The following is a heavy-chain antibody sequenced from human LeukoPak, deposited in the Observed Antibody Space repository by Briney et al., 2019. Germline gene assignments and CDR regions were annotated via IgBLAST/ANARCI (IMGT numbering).Heavy chain of an antibody. CDR2: IYTSGST. CDR3: ARDSPVPVTTGYFQH. D-gene: IGHD4-17*01. Sequence: SETLSLTCTVSGGSISSYYWSWIRQPAGKRLEWIGRIYTSGSTNYNPSLKSRVTMSVDTSKNQFSLKLTSVTAADTAVYYCARDSPVPVTTGYFQHWGQGTLVTVSS. V-gene: IGHV4-4*07. CDR1: GGSISSYY. J-gene: IGHJ1*01.